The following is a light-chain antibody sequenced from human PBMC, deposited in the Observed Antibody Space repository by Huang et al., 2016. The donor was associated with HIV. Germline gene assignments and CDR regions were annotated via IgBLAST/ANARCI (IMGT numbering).Light chain of an antibody. CDR1: QSVRNW. CDR2: KAS. CDR3: QQYDSLIYT. V-gene: IGKV1-5*03. J-gene: IGKJ2*01. Sequence: DIQMTQSPSTLSASVGDRVTITCRATQSVRNWLAWYQQRPGKAPKLRIYKASTLESGVPSRFSGSGSGTEFTLTISSLQPDDFATYYCQQYDSLIYTFGQGTKLEIK.